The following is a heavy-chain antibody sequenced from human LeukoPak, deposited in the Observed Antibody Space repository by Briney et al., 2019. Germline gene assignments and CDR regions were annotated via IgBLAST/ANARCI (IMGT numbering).Heavy chain of an antibody. J-gene: IGHJ4*02. CDR3: ARRLPGTTGGTQAHFDH. V-gene: IGHV1-2*02. CDR2: INPNSGGT. D-gene: IGHD1-1*01. Sequence: ASVKVSCKASGYTFTGYYMHWVRQAPGQGLEWMGWINPNSGGTNYAQKFQGRVTMTRDTSISTAYMELSRLRSDDTAVYYCARRLPGTTGGTQAHFDHWGQGTLVTVSS. CDR1: GYTFTGYY.